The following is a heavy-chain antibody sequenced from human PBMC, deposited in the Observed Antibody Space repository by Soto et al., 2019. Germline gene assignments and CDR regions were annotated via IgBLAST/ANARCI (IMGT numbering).Heavy chain of an antibody. J-gene: IGHJ6*02. Sequence: VGSLRLSCAASGFTFSSYGMHWVRQAPGKGREWVAVISYDGSNKYYADSVKGRFTISRDNSKNTLYLQMNSLRAEDTAVYYCAKAYNSYCSSTSCYANGMDVWGQGTTVTVSS. D-gene: IGHD2-2*01. CDR3: AKAYNSYCSSTSCYANGMDV. V-gene: IGHV3-30*18. CDR2: ISYDGSNK. CDR1: GFTFSSYG.